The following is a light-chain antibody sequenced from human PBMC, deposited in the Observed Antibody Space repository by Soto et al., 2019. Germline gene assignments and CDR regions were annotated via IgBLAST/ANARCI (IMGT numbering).Light chain of an antibody. J-gene: IGKJ4*01. V-gene: IGKV1-12*01. CDR3: QQANSFPLT. CDR2: GAS. CDR1: QGISAL. Sequence: DIQMTQSPPSVSASVGDRVTITCRASQGISALLAWYQQKPGKAPKLLIHGASSLQSGVPSRFSGSGSGTDFTLTITSLQPEDFATYFCQQANSFPLTFGGGTQVEIK.